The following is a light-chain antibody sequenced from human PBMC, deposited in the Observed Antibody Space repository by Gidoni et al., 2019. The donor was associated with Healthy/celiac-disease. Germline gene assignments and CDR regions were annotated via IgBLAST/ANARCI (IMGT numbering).Light chain of an antibody. CDR2: DAS. CDR1: QSGSSNY. CDR3: QQYNSSPRT. V-gene: IGKV3-20*01. J-gene: IGKJ1*01. Sequence: DIVLTQSPGTLSWSPGERATLACRASQSGSSNYLAWYQQKPGQAPGLLIYDASSRATDIPDRFSGSGSGTDFTLTISRLEPEDFAVYYCQQYNSSPRTFGQGTKVEIK.